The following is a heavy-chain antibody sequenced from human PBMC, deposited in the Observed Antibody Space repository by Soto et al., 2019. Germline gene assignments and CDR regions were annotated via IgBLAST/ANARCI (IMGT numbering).Heavy chain of an antibody. Sequence: QLQLQESGPGLVKPSETLSLTCTVSGGSISSSSYYWGWIRQPPGKGLEWIGSIYYSGSTYYNPSLKSRVTISVDTSKNQFSLKLSSVTAADTAVYYCARHAAGGYCSGGSCYSYYFDYWGQGTLVTVSS. J-gene: IGHJ4*02. CDR2: IYYSGST. D-gene: IGHD2-15*01. CDR1: GGSISSSSYY. V-gene: IGHV4-39*01. CDR3: ARHAAGGYCSGGSCYSYYFDY.